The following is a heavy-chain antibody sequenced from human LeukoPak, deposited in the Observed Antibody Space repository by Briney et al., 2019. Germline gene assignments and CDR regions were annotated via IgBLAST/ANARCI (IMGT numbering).Heavy chain of an antibody. CDR2: IYTSGST. J-gene: IGHJ4*02. CDR3: ARLGSGYDHFPFDY. CDR1: GGSISSGSYY. D-gene: IGHD5-12*01. V-gene: IGHV4-61*02. Sequence: SETLSLTCTVSGGSISSGSYYWSWIRPPTGKGLEWIGRIYTSGSTNYNPSLKSRVTISVDTSKNQFSLKLSSVTAADTAVYYCARLGSGYDHFPFDYWGQGTLVTVSS.